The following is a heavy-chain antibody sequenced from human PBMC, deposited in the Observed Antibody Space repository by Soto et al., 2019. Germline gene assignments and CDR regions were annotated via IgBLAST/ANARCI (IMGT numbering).Heavy chain of an antibody. Sequence: SETLSLTCTVSGGSISSGGYYWSWIRQHPGKGLEWIGYIYYSGSTYYNPSLKSRVTISVDTSKNQYSLKLSSVTAADTAVYYCARWADSSGYYYVDYWGQGTLVTVSS. V-gene: IGHV4-31*03. CDR2: IYYSGST. CDR1: GGSISSGGYY. D-gene: IGHD3-22*01. CDR3: ARWADSSGYYYVDY. J-gene: IGHJ4*02.